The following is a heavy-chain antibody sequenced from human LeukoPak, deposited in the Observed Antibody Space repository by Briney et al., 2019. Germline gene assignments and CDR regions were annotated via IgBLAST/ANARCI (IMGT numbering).Heavy chain of an antibody. Sequence: SETLSLTCTVSGGSISSYYWSWIRQPPGKGLEWIGYIYYSGSTNYNSSLKSRVTISVDTSKNQFSLKLSSVTAADTAVYYCARFGRKMTAVKRGPNWFDPWGQGTLVTVSS. V-gene: IGHV4-59*12. CDR1: GGSISSYY. CDR3: ARFGRKMTAVKRGPNWFDP. D-gene: IGHD4-17*01. J-gene: IGHJ5*02. CDR2: IYYSGST.